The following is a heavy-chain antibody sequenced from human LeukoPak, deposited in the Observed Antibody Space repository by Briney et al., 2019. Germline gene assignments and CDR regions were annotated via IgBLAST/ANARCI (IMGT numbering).Heavy chain of an antibody. D-gene: IGHD6-13*01. V-gene: IGHV1-2*02. CDR1: GYTFTGYY. CDR3: ARVPIAAAARGSNWFDP. J-gene: IGHJ5*02. Sequence: ASVKVSCKASGYTFTGYYMHWVRQAPGQGLEWMGWINPNSDGTNYAQKFQGRVTMTRDTPISTAYMELSRLRSDDTAVYYCARVPIAAAARGSNWFDPWGQGTLVTVSS. CDR2: INPNSDGT.